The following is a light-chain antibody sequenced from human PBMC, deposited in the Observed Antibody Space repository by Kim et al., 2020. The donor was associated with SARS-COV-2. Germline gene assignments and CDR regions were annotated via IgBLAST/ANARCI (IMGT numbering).Light chain of an antibody. CDR1: QSVSSY. CDR2: DAS. Sequence: EIVLTQSPATLSLSPGERATLSCRASQSVSSYLAWYQQKPGQAPRLLIYDASNRATGIPARFSGSGSGTDFTLTISNLEPEDFAVYYCQQRSNWLTFGGGTKLEI. V-gene: IGKV3-11*01. CDR3: QQRSNWLT. J-gene: IGKJ4*01.